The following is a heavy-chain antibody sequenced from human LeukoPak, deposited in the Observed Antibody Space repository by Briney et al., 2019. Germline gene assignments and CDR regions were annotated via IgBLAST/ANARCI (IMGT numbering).Heavy chain of an antibody. CDR3: ARGGVTYDY. Sequence: GGSLRLSCAASGFTFSSYWMHWVRKGPGKGLVWVSRINTDGSSTSYADSVKGRFTISRDDAKNTLYLQMNSLRVEDTAVYYCARGGVTYDYWGQGTLVTVSS. V-gene: IGHV3-74*01. D-gene: IGHD2-21*02. J-gene: IGHJ4*02. CDR1: GFTFSSYW. CDR2: INTDGSST.